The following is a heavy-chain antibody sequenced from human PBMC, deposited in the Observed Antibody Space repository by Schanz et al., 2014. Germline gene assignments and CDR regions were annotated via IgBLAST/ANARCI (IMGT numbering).Heavy chain of an antibody. CDR3: ARVRHYEPSGWGYFDY. J-gene: IGHJ4*02. CDR1: GFTVSSNH. CDR2: IYSGIGA. D-gene: IGHD6-19*01. V-gene: IGHV3-66*01. Sequence: EGQLAESGGGLVQPGGSLRLSCAVSGFTVSSNHMSWVRQAPGKGLEWVSVIYSGIGAYYADSVKDRFTVSRDNSKNTVYLQMNRLRAEDTAVYYCARVRHYEPSGWGYFDYWGQGALVTVSS.